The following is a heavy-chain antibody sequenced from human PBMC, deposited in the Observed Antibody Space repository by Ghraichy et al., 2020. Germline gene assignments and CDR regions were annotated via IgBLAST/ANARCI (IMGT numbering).Heavy chain of an antibody. CDR2: ISSSSANI. CDR1: EFTFTDYA. D-gene: IGHD3-22*01. CDR3: ARDPSLGSRFYYYMDV. Sequence: GGSLRLSCVASEFTFTDYAMNWVRQAAGEGLEWVAYISSSSANIHYADSVKGRFTVSRDNAKNSVFLQMGSLRDEDTAVYYCARDPSLGSRFYYYMDVWGKGTTVTVSS. V-gene: IGHV3-48*02. J-gene: IGHJ6*03.